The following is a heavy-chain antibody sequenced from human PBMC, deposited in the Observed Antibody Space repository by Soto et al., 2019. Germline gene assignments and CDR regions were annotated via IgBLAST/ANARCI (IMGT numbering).Heavy chain of an antibody. D-gene: IGHD3-22*01. V-gene: IGHV3-21*01. J-gene: IGHJ5*02. CDR1: GLTFVYAW. Sequence: PGGSLRLSCTASGLTFVYAWMDWVRQAPGKGLEWVSSISSSSSYIYYADSVKGRFTISRDNAKNSLYLQMNSLRAEDTAVYYCARALYYYDSSGYYGSWGQGTLVTVSS. CDR2: ISSSSSYI. CDR3: ARALYYYDSSGYYGS.